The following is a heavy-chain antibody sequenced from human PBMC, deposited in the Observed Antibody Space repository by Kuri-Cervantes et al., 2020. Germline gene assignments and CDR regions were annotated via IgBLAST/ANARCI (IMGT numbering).Heavy chain of an antibody. CDR1: GFTFSSYG. D-gene: IGHD6-19*01. CDR2: IWYDGSNK. V-gene: IGHV3-33*01. Sequence: LSLTCAASGFTFSSYGMHWVRQAPGKGLEWVAVIWYDGSNKYYADSVKGRLTISRDNAKNSLYLQVNSLRAEDMTVYYCVRGSGYSSGWYPRTHDYWGQGTLVTVSS. J-gene: IGHJ4*02. CDR3: VRGSGYSSGWYPRTHDY.